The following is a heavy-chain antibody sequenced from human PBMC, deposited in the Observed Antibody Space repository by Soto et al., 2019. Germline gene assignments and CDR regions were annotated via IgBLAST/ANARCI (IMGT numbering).Heavy chain of an antibody. V-gene: IGHV3-64*01. Sequence: EVQLVESGGGLVQPGGSLRLSCAASGFTFSSYAMHWVRQAPGKGLEYVSAISSNGGSTYYANSVKSRFTISRDNSKNSLYLQMGSLRAEDMAVYYCARDGLRQYAFDIWGQGTMVTVSS. CDR3: ARDGLRQYAFDI. CDR2: ISSNGGST. CDR1: GFTFSSYA. J-gene: IGHJ3*02. D-gene: IGHD4-17*01.